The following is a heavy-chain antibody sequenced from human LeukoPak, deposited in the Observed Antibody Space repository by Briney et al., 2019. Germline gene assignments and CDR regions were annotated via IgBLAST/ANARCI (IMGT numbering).Heavy chain of an antibody. CDR3: ARVGSSAYGDWFDP. J-gene: IGHJ5*02. CDR2: ISSSGSTI. CDR1: GFTFSDYY. Sequence: GGSLRLSCAASGFTFSDYYMSWIRQAPGKGLEWVSYISSSGSTIYYADSVKGRFTISRDNAKNSLYLQTNSLRAEDTAVYYCARVGSSAYGDWFDPWGQGTLVTVSS. D-gene: IGHD6-6*01. V-gene: IGHV3-11*01.